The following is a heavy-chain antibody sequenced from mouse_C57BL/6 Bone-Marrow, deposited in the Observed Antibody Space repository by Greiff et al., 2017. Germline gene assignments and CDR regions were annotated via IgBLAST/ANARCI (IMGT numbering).Heavy chain of an antibody. CDR2: IYPRSGNT. V-gene: IGHV1-81*01. CDR3: AKDSSGYVWFAY. Sequence: VQLQQSGAELARPGASVKLSCKASGYTFTSYGISWVKQRTGQGLEWIGEIYPRSGNTYYNEKFKGKATLTADKSSSTAYMELRSLTSDDSAVYFCAKDSSGYVWFAYWGQGTLVTVSA. D-gene: IGHD3-2*02. J-gene: IGHJ3*01. CDR1: GYTFTSYG.